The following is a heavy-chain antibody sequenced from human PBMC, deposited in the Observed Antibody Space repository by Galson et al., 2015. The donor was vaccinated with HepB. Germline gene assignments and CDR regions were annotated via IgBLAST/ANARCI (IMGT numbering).Heavy chain of an antibody. CDR2: IIPIFGTA. CDR3: ARAEGAAAASKY. D-gene: IGHD6-13*01. J-gene: IGHJ4*02. V-gene: IGHV1-69*06. CDR1: GGTFSSYA. Sequence: SCKASGGTFSSYAISWVRQAPGQGLEWMGGIIPIFGTANYAQKFQGRVTITADKSTSTAYMELSSLRSEDTAVYYCARAEGAAAASKYWGQGTLVTVSS.